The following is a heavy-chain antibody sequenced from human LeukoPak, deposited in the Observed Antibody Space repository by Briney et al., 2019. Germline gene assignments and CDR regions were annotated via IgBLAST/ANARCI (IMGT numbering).Heavy chain of an antibody. CDR2: ISGSGGST. Sequence: GGSLRLSCAASGFTFSSYAMSWVRQAPGKGLEWVSAISGSGGSTYYADSVKGRFTISRDNSKNTLYLQMNSLRAEDTAVYYCAKGLDFCSSTSCYPSGVFDIGGKG. CDR1: GFTFSSYA. D-gene: IGHD2-2*01. CDR3: AKGLDFCSSTSCYPSGVFDI. V-gene: IGHV3-23*01. J-gene: IGHJ3*02.